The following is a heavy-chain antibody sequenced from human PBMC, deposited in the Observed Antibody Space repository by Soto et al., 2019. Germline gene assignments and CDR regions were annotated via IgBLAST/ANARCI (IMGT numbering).Heavy chain of an antibody. V-gene: IGHV3-48*01. J-gene: IGHJ4*02. CDR2: ISSSSSTI. CDR3: ARDQPPIVVVPAAMNY. CDR1: GFTFSSYS. Sequence: PGGSLRLSCAASGFTFSSYSMNWVRRAPGKGLEWVSYISSSSSTIYYADSVKGRFTISRDNAKNSLYLQMNSLRAEDTAVYYCARDQPPIVVVPAAMNYWGQGTLVTVS. D-gene: IGHD2-2*01.